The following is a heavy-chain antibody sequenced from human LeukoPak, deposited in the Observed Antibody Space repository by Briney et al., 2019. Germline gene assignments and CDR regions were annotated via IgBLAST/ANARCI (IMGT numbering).Heavy chain of an antibody. CDR2: IYYSEST. Sequence: PSETLSLTCTVSGGSMSSSSYYWGWIRQPPGKGLEWIGSIYYSESTYQNPSLKSRVTISVDTSKNQFSLKLSSVTAADTAVFYCASLTTADAFDIWGQGTMVTVSS. D-gene: IGHD3-22*01. V-gene: IGHV4-39*07. CDR1: GGSMSSSSYY. J-gene: IGHJ3*02. CDR3: ASLTTADAFDI.